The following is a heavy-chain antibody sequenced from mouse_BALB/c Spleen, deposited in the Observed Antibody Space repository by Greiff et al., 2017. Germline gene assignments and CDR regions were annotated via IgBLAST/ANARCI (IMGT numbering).Heavy chain of an antibody. V-gene: IGHV1S81*02. Sequence: QVQLQQPGAELVKPGASVKLSCKASGYTFTSYWMPWVKQRPGQGLEWIGEINPSNGRTNYNEKFKSKATLTVDKSSSTAYMQLSSLTSEDSAVYYCARGDYDYAMDYWGQGTSVTVSS. D-gene: IGHD1-1*02. J-gene: IGHJ4*01. CDR2: INPSNGRT. CDR3: ARGDYDYAMDY. CDR1: GYTFTSYW.